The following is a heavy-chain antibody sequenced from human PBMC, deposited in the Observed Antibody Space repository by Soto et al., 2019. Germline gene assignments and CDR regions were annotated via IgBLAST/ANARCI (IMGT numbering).Heavy chain of an antibody. CDR3: ARGAPRGYSYGFIGY. Sequence: SETLSLTCAVSGGSISSSNWWSWVRQPPGKGLEWIGEIYHSGSTNYNPSLKSRVTISVDTSKNQFSLKLSSVTAADTAVYYCARGAPRGYSYGFIGYWGQGTLVTVSS. CDR2: IYHSGST. CDR1: GGSISSSNW. J-gene: IGHJ4*02. V-gene: IGHV4-4*02. D-gene: IGHD5-18*01.